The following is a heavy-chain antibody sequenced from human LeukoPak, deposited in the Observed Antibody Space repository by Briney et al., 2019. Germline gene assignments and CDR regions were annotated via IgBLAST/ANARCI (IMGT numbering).Heavy chain of an antibody. CDR1: GGSFSGYY. Sequence: SETLSLTCAVYGGSFSGYYWSWIRQPPGKGPEWIGEINHSGSTNYNPSLKSRVTISVDTSKNHFSLKLSSVTAADTAVYYCARLTYSNNWYFRRGLDNWFDPWGQGTLVTVSS. CDR2: INHSGST. CDR3: ARLTYSNNWYFRRGLDNWFDP. V-gene: IGHV4-34*01. J-gene: IGHJ5*02. D-gene: IGHD6-13*01.